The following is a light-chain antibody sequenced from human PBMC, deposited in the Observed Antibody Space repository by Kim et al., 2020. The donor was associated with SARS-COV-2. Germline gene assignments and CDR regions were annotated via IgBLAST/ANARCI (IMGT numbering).Light chain of an antibody. CDR3: SSYAGSNNLV. CDR1: SSDVGCYNY. CDR2: EVS. Sequence: GESVTLPCTGTSSDVGCYNYVSWYQQHPGNAPKLMIYEVSKRPSGVPDRFSGSKSGNTASLPVSGLQAEDEADYYCSSYAGSNNLVFGGGTKLTVL. V-gene: IGLV2-8*01. J-gene: IGLJ3*02.